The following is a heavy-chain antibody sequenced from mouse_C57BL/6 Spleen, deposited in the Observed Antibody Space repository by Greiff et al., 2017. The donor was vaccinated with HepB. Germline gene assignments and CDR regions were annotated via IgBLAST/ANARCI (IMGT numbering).Heavy chain of an antibody. CDR3: ARGAYYGSSDWYFDV. V-gene: IGHV1-20*01. Sequence: EVQGVESGPELVKPGDSVKISCKASGYSFTGYFMNWVMQSHGKSLEWIGRINPYNGDTFYNQKFKGKATLTVDKSSSTAHMELRSLTSEDSAVYYCARGAYYGSSDWYFDVWGTGTTVTVSS. D-gene: IGHD1-1*01. CDR2: INPYNGDT. CDR1: GYSFTGYF. J-gene: IGHJ1*03.